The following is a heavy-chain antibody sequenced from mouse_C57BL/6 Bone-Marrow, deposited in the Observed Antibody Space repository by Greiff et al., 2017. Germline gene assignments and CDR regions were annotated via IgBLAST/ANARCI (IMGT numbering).Heavy chain of an antibody. CDR1: GYTFTSYG. V-gene: IGHV1-81*01. Sequence: VKLVESGAELARPGASVKLSCKASGYTFTSYGISWVKQRTGQGLEWIGEIYPRSGNTYYNEKFKGKATLTADKSSSTAYMELRSLTSEDSAVYFCARLCEYDEDYWGQGTTLTVSS. CDR2: IYPRSGNT. D-gene: IGHD2-12*01. J-gene: IGHJ2*01. CDR3: ARLCEYDEDY.